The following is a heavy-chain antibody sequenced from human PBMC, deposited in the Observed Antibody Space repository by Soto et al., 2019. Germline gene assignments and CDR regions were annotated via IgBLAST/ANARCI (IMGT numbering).Heavy chain of an antibody. Sequence: EAQLVESGGGSVQPGGSLRLSCTASGFTFSNYWMSWVRQAPVKGLEWVANINQEGSEKDYVDSVKGLFTISRDYAKNSLFLQMNSLRAEDTAVYYCARGGQHFRNPLWDNYYYGMDVWGQGTTVTVSS. CDR1: GFTFSNYW. CDR2: INQEGSEK. D-gene: IGHD3-16*01. J-gene: IGHJ6*02. CDR3: ARGGQHFRNPLWDNYYYGMDV. V-gene: IGHV3-7*05.